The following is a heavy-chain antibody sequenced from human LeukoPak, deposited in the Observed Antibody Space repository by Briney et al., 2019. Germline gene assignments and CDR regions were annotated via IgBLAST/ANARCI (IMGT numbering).Heavy chain of an antibody. CDR1: GGTFSSYA. CDR2: IIPILGIA. D-gene: IGHD3-22*01. CDR3: ARDKLDYYDSSGYYLGDAFDI. V-gene: IGHV1-69*04. Sequence: SVKVSCKASGGTFSSYAISWVRQAPGQGLEWMGRIIPILGIANYAQKFQGRVTITADKSTSTAYMELSSLRSEDMAVYYCARDKLDYYDSSGYYLGDAFDIWGQGTMVTVSS. J-gene: IGHJ3*02.